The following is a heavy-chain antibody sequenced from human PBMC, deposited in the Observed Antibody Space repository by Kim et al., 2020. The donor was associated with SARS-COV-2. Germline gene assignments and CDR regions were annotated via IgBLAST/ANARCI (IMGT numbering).Heavy chain of an antibody. J-gene: IGHJ4*02. D-gene: IGHD6-6*01. Sequence: SETLSLTCAVYGGSFSGYYWSWIRQSAGKGLEWMGEMSHDKITNSNPSLKSRITLSVDTSKNQFSLKLTSVTAADSAVYYCARVPDVTARPFDYWDQGIHVTVSS. V-gene: IGHV4-34*01. CDR3: ARVPDVTARPFDY. CDR2: MSHDKIT. CDR1: GGSFSGYY.